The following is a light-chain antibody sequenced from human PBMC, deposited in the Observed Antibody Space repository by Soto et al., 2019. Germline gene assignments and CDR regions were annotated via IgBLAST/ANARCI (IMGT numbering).Light chain of an antibody. CDR3: ISYTTSVTYV. CDR2: GVS. J-gene: IGLJ1*01. Sequence: QSVLTQPASVSGSPGQSITISCTGTSSVVGGYNYVSWYQQHPGKAPKLMISGVSNRPSGVSNRFSGSKSGNTASLTISGLQTEDEADYYCISYTTSVTYVFGTGNKVTVL. CDR1: SSVVGGYNY. V-gene: IGLV2-14*01.